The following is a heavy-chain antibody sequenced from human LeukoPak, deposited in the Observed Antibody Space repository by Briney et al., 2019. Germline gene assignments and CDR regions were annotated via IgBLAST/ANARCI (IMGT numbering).Heavy chain of an antibody. D-gene: IGHD6-19*01. CDR3: ARDPLGGNSGWYMSYYGMDV. V-gene: IGHV4-59*12. Sequence: PSETCPSPALSLVAPSVVTTGAGSGSPQGRDWSGLGISITVGAPTTTPSLKSRVTISVDTSKNQFSLKLSSVTAADTAVYYCARDPLGGNSGWYMSYYGMDVWGKGTTVTVSS. CDR2: SITVGAP. CDR1: VAPSVVTT. J-gene: IGHJ6*04.